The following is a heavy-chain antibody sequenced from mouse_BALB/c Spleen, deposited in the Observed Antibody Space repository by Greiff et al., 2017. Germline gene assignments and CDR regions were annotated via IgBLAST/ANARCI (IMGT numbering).Heavy chain of an antibody. J-gene: IGHJ2*01. CDR1: GFTFSSYA. D-gene: IGHD3-2*01. V-gene: IGHV5-6-5*01. Sequence: EVKVVESGGGLVKPGGSLKLSCAASGFTFSSYAMSWVRQTPEKRLEWVASISSGGSTYYPDSVKGRFTISRDNARNILYLQMSSLRSEDTAMYYCARDDRWGFFDYWGQGTTLTVSS. CDR3: ARDDRWGFFDY. CDR2: ISSGGST.